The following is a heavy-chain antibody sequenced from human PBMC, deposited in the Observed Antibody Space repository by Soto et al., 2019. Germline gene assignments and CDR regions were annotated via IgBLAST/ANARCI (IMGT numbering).Heavy chain of an antibody. D-gene: IGHD6-13*01. J-gene: IGHJ3*01. V-gene: IGHV3-23*01. Sequence: ELQLLESGGGLVQPGGSLRLSCAASGFTFSSYAMSWVRQAPGKGLEWVSAISGSGGSTYYADSVKGRFTISRDNSKNTLYLQMNSLRAEDTAVYYCAKDPVGGGIFLGSWGQGTMVTVSS. CDR3: AKDPVGGGIFLGS. CDR1: GFTFSSYA. CDR2: ISGSGGST.